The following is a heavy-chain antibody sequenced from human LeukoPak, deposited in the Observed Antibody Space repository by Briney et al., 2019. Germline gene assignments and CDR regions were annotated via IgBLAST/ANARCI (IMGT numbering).Heavy chain of an antibody. CDR1: GFTFSSYS. CDR3: ARGVSSGDKSDY. D-gene: IGHD6-19*01. V-gene: IGHV3-21*01. CDR2: ISSSSTYI. J-gene: IGHJ4*02. Sequence: GGSLRLSCAASGFTFSSYSMNWVRQAPGKGLEWASSISSSSTYIYYADSVKGRFTISRDNAKNSLYLQMNSLRAEDTAVYYCARGVSSGDKSDYWGQGTLVTVSS.